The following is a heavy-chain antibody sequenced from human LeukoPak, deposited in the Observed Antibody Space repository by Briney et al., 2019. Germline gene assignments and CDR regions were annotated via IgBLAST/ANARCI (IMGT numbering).Heavy chain of an antibody. CDR3: AGSGRPRWPSDAFDI. CDR2: ISYSGST. Sequence: SQTLSLTCTVSGGSISSGDYYWSWIRQPPGKGLEWIGYISYSGSTNYNPSLKSRVTISVDTSKNQFSLKLSSVTAADTAVYYCAGSGRPRWPSDAFDIWGQGTMVTVSS. V-gene: IGHV4-61*08. D-gene: IGHD3-10*01. J-gene: IGHJ3*02. CDR1: GGSISSGDYY.